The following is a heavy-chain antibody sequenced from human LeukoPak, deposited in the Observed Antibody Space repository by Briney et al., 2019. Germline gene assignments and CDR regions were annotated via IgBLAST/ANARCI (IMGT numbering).Heavy chain of an antibody. CDR2: IKNKADGGTA. Sequence: GGSLRLSCAASGFTFSSYVMTWVRQAPGKGLEWVGRIKNKADGGTADYAAPVKGRFTISRDDSKNTLYLQMNSLKTEDTAVYYCFARGGYWGQGTLVTVSS. CDR1: GFTFSSYV. CDR3: FARGGY. D-gene: IGHD3-16*01. J-gene: IGHJ4*02. V-gene: IGHV3-15*01.